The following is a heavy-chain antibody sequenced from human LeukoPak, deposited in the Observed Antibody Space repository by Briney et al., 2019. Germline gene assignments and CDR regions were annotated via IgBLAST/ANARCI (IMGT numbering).Heavy chain of an antibody. J-gene: IGHJ6*03. CDR1: GFTFSSYA. CDR2: ISGSGGST. CDR3: AKDGRGPYYYYYMDV. V-gene: IGHV3-23*01. Sequence: GGSLRLSCAASGFTFSSYALSWVRQPPGRGREGVSAISGSGGSTYYADSVKGRFTISRDNSKNTLYLQMNSLRAEDTAVYYCAKDGRGPYYYYYMDVWGKGTTVTVSS. D-gene: IGHD1-26*01.